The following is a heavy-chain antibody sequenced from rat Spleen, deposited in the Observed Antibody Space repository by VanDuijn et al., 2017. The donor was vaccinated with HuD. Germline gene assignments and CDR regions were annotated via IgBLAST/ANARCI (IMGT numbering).Heavy chain of an antibody. J-gene: IGHJ1*01. CDR3: ARESGHTRYFDF. CDR1: GFTFSDYN. V-gene: IGHV5-22*01. Sequence: EVQLVESGGGLVQPGRSLKLSCATSGFTFSDYNMAWVRQAPKKGLEWVATISYEGSSTYYGDSVKGRFTISRDNAKNTVDMQLSSLRSEDTAMYCCARESGHTRYFDFWGPGTMVTVSS. D-gene: IGHD1-9*01. CDR2: ISYEGSST.